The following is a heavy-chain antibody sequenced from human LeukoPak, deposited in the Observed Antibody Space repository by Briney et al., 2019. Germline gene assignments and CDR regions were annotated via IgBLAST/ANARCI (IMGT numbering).Heavy chain of an antibody. D-gene: IGHD3-10*01. J-gene: IGHJ4*02. V-gene: IGHV4-59*08. Sequence: SKTLYVICTVSGGSINSYYWSWIRQPPGKELEGIGYIYYTGSTNYNPSLKSRVTISVETSKNQFSLELSSVTAADTAIYSCARGLLWFGELSPFDYWGQGTLVTVSS. CDR2: IYYTGST. CDR3: ARGLLWFGELSPFDY. CDR1: GGSINSYY.